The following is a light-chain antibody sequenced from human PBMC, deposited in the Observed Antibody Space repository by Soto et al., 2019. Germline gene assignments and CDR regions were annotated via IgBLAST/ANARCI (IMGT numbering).Light chain of an antibody. CDR2: RNN. Sequence: QSVLTQPPSASGTPGQRVTISCSGSSSNIGSNYVYWYQQLPGTAPKLLIYRNNQRPSGVTDRFSGSKYGTSASLAISGLRYEEEADYYCAAWDDSLSGPVFGGGTQLTVL. J-gene: IGLJ7*01. CDR3: AAWDDSLSGPV. CDR1: SSNIGSNY. V-gene: IGLV1-47*01.